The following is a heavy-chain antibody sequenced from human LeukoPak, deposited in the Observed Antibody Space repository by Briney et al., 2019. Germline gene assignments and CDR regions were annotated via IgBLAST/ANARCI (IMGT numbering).Heavy chain of an antibody. CDR2: IYYSGGT. CDR1: GGSISSYY. V-gene: IGHV4-59*01. CDR3: ARDLNGHYMDV. Sequence: SETLSLTCTVSGGSISSYYWSWLRQPPGKGLEWIGYIYYSGGTNYNPSLKSRVTISVDTSKNQFSLKLSSVTAADTAVYYCARDLNGHYMDVWGKGTTVTVSS. J-gene: IGHJ6*03.